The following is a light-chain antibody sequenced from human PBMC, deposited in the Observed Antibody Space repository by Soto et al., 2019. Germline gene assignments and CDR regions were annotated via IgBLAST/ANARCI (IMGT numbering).Light chain of an antibody. CDR1: HTTSSSY. Sequence: EIVLTQSPGTLSLSPGERATLSCRASHTTSSSYLAWYQQKPGQAPRLLMYGISRRATGIPDRFSGSGSGTDFTLTITRLETEDFAVYYCQQYVTSSPRTFGQGTKVEIK. CDR2: GIS. J-gene: IGKJ1*01. CDR3: QQYVTSSPRT. V-gene: IGKV3-20*01.